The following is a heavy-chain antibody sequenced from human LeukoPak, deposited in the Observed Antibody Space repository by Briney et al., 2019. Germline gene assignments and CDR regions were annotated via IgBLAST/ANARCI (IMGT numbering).Heavy chain of an antibody. CDR3: ATTYAGSGSYSFDY. J-gene: IGHJ4*02. CDR2: ITSSSTTM. V-gene: IGHV3-48*02. D-gene: IGHD3-10*01. Sequence: GGSLRLSCAASGXTFSTYSMNWVRQAPGKGLEWVSYITSSSTTMYYTDSVKGRFTISRDNAKNSLYLQMNSLRDEDTAVYYCATTYAGSGSYSFDYWGQGTMVTVSS. CDR1: GXTFSTYS.